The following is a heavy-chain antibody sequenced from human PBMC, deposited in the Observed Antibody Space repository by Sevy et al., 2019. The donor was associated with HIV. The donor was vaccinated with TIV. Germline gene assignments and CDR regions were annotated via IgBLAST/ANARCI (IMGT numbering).Heavy chain of an antibody. Sequence: SETLFLTCAVYGGSFSGYYWTWIRQFPGQELQWIGEINSDRQTKKNPSLSSRVTISVDSSKNQFSLKLISVTAADTAVYYCARGRMDFWSGYYDFWGRGTLVTVSS. J-gene: IGHJ4*02. CDR2: INSDRQT. CDR3: ARGRMDFWSGYYDF. CDR1: GGSFSGYY. D-gene: IGHD3-3*01. V-gene: IGHV4-34*01.